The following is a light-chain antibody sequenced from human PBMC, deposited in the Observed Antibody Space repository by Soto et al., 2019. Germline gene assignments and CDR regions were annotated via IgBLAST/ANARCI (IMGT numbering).Light chain of an antibody. CDR1: QSVSSK. CDR3: QHYNNWPPVYT. CDR2: DAS. V-gene: IGKV3D-15*01. J-gene: IGKJ2*01. Sequence: EIVMTQSPATLSVSPGERATLSCRASQSVSSKLAWYQQKPGQAPRLLIYDASTRATGIPGRFSGSGSGTEFTLTLSSLQFEDFAVYYCQHYNNWPPVYTCGQGTKLEIK.